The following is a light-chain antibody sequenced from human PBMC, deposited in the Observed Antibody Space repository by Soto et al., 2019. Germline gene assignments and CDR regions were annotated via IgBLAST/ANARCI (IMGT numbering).Light chain of an antibody. CDR2: AAS. CDR3: PNNNSAPHT. Sequence: DIQMTQSPSSLSASVGDRVTITCRASQGISNYLAWYQQKPGKVPKLLIYAASTLQSGVPSRFSGSESGTDFTLTISSHQAEDNRTYYCPNNNSAPHTFGQGTKLEIQ. V-gene: IGKV1-27*01. J-gene: IGKJ2*01. CDR1: QGISNY.